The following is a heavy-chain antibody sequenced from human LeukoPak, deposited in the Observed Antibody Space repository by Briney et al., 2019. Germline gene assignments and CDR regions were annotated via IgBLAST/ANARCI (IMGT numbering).Heavy chain of an antibody. Sequence: GGSLRLSCAASGFTFSSYGMHWVRQAPGKGLDWVAFTSYDGTKNYYADSVKGRFTISRDNSKNTLYLQMNSLRAEDTAVYYYAKDQGSGYSINWFDPWGQGTLVTVSS. J-gene: IGHJ5*02. CDR3: AKDQGSGYSINWFDP. CDR2: TSYDGTKN. V-gene: IGHV3-30*18. D-gene: IGHD3-22*01. CDR1: GFTFSSYG.